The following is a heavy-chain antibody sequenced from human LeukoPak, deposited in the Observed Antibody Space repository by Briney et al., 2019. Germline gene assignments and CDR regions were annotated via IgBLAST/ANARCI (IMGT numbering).Heavy chain of an antibody. J-gene: IGHJ6*02. CDR3: ARVIGSGWHYYYYGMDV. Sequence: SETLSLTCAVYGGSFSGYYWSWIRQPPGKGLEGIGEINHSGSTNYNPSLKSRVTISVDTSKNQFSLKLSSVTAADTAVYYCARVIGSGWHYYYYGMDVWGQGPTVTVSS. D-gene: IGHD6-19*01. CDR2: INHSGST. V-gene: IGHV4-34*01. CDR1: GGSFSGYY.